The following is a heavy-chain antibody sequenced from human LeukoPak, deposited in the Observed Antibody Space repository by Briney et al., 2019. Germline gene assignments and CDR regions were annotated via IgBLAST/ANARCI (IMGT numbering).Heavy chain of an antibody. Sequence: PGGSLRLSCAASGFTFSSYSMNWVRQAPGKGLEWVSSISSSTNYIYYADSVKGRFTISRDNAKSSLYLQMDTLRADDTAVYYCARALGTHYGSFDYWGQGTLVTVSS. CDR2: ISSSTNYI. CDR1: GFTFSSYS. D-gene: IGHD4-17*01. J-gene: IGHJ4*02. CDR3: ARALGTHYGSFDY. V-gene: IGHV3-21*01.